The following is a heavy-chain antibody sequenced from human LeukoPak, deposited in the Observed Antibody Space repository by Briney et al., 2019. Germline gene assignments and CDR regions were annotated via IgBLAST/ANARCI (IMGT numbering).Heavy chain of an antibody. CDR3: AKDTYTHSGTVYLYYFDC. J-gene: IGHJ4*02. D-gene: IGHD5-12*01. Sequence: GGSLRLSCAASGFTFSSYAMTWVRQAPGKGLVWVSGISGSRGSTHYADSVKGRFTISRDNSKNTLYLQMNSLRAEDTAVYYCAKDTYTHSGTVYLYYFDCWGQGTLVTVSS. CDR2: ISGSRGST. CDR1: GFTFSSYA. V-gene: IGHV3-23*01.